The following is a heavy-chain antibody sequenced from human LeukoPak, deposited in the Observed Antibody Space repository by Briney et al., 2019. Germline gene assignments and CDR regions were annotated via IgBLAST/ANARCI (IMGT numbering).Heavy chain of an antibody. Sequence: SVKVSCKASGGTFSSYAISWVRQAPGQGLEWMGGIIPIFGTANYAQKFQGRVTITADESTSTAYMELSSLRSEDTAVYYCARDPRGAVAGTRNGMDVWGQGTTVTVSS. V-gene: IGHV1-69*13. CDR1: GGTFSSYA. D-gene: IGHD6-19*01. CDR3: ARDPRGAVAGTRNGMDV. J-gene: IGHJ6*02. CDR2: IIPIFGTA.